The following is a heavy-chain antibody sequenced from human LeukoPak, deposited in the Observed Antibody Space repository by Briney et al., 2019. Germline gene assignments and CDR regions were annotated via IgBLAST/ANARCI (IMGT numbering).Heavy chain of an antibody. V-gene: IGHV3-21*01. CDR2: ISSSSSYI. CDR1: GFTFSRYS. J-gene: IGHJ4*02. CDR3: ARDYGDYSKGGYFDY. D-gene: IGHD4-17*01. Sequence: GGSLRLSCAASGFTFSRYSMNWVRQAPGKGLEWVSSISSSSSYIYYADSVKGRFTISRDNAKNSLYLQMNSLRAEDTAVYYCARDYGDYSKGGYFDYWGQGTLVTVSS.